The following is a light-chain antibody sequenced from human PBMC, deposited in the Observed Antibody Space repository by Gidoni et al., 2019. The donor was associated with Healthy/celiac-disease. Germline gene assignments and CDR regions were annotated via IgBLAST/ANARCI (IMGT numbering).Light chain of an antibody. V-gene: IGKV1-5*01. CDR1: QSISSW. CDR3: QQYNSYLYT. CDR2: DAS. Sequence: DIKMTQSPSTLSASVGDRVTITCRASQSISSWVAWYQQKPGKAPKLLIYDASSLESGVPSRFSGSGSGTEFTLPISSLQPDDFATYYCQQYNSYLYTFGQXTKLEIK. J-gene: IGKJ2*01.